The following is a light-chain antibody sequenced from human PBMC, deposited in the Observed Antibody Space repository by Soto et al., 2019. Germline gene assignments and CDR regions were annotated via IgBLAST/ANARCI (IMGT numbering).Light chain of an antibody. CDR1: SSDVGNYIY. CDR3: SSYTSSSTYV. Sequence: QSAPTQPASVSGSPGQSITISCTGTSSDVGNYIYVSWYQQHPGKAPKLMIYEVSNRPSGVSNRFSGSKSGNTASLTISGLQAEDEADYYCSSYTSSSTYVFGTGTKLTVL. CDR2: EVS. V-gene: IGLV2-14*01. J-gene: IGLJ1*01.